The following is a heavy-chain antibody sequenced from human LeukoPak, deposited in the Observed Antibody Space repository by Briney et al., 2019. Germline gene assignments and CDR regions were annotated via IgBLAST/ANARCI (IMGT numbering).Heavy chain of an antibody. CDR2: IYHSGST. J-gene: IGHJ4*02. CDR1: GGSISSSNW. D-gene: IGHD1-1*01. V-gene: IGHV4-4*02. Sequence: SETLSLTCAVSGGSISSSNWWSWVRQPPGKGLEWIGYIYHSGSTYYNPSLKSRVTISVDRSKNQFSLKLSSVTAADTAVYYCARFPHELDYFDYWGQGTLVTVSS. CDR3: ARFPHELDYFDY.